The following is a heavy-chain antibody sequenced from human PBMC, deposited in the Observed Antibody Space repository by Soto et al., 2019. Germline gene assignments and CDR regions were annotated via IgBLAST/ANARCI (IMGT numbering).Heavy chain of an antibody. CDR3: ARVIAARPDDYYYYYMDV. D-gene: IGHD6-6*01. CDR1: GFTFSSYA. CDR2: ISGSGGST. V-gene: IGHV3-23*01. Sequence: GGSLRLSCAASGFTFSSYAMSWVRQAPGKGLEWVSAISGSGGSTYYADSVKGRFTISRHNSKNTLYLQMNSLRAEDTAVYYCARVIAARPDDYYYYYMDVWGKGTTVTVSS. J-gene: IGHJ6*03.